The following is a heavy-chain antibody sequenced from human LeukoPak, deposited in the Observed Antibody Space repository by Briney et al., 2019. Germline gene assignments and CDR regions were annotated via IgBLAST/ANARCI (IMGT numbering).Heavy chain of an antibody. J-gene: IGHJ1*01. CDR2: IYYXGSN. D-gene: IGHD3-22*01. CDR3: ARHGWGSGYSIEYFQH. Sequence: PSETLSLTCTVSGGXIXXYYWXXXXXPPGXGLEWIXYIYYXGSNNYTPPLKSRVTISVATSKNQFSLKLSSVTAADTAVYYCARHGWGSGYSIEYFQHWGQGTLVTVSS. V-gene: IGHV4-59*08. CDR1: GGXIXXYY.